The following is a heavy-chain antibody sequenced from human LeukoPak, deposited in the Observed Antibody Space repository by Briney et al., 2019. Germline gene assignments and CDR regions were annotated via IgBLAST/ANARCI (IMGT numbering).Heavy chain of an antibody. D-gene: IGHD3-10*01. V-gene: IGHV4-34*01. CDR1: GGSFSGYY. CDR2: INHSGST. Sequence: PSETLSLICAVYGGSFSGYYWSWIRQPPGKGLERIGEINHSGSTNYNPSLKSRVTISVDTSKNQFSLKLSSVTAAGTAVYYCARGKFFTSGSHGYYYYYYMDVWGKGTTVTVSS. CDR3: ARGKFFTSGSHGYYYYYYMDV. J-gene: IGHJ6*03.